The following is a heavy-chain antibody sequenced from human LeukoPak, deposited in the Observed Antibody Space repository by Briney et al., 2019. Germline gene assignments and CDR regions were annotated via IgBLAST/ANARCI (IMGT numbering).Heavy chain of an antibody. CDR3: VKSDRPDYADFRLGS. V-gene: IGHV3-64D*06. D-gene: IGHD4-17*01. Sequence: PGGSLRLSCSASGFTFSTHAMYWVRQAPGKGLEYVSGISSNGGSTNYADSVKGRFTISRDNSKNTLYLQMSSLRAEDTAVYYCVKSDRPDYADFRLGSWGQGTLVTVSS. CDR1: GFTFSTHA. CDR2: ISSNGGST. J-gene: IGHJ5*02.